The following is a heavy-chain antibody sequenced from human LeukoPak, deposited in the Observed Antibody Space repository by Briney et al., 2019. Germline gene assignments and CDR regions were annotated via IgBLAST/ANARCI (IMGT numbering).Heavy chain of an antibody. V-gene: IGHV3-48*03. CDR1: GFTFSSYE. D-gene: IGHD6-19*01. Sequence: AGGSLRLSCTGSGFTFSSYEMNWVRQAPGKGLEWISYISSRGDTIYCADSVRGRFTLYRDNAKNSLYLQMNSLRVEDTAVYYCARGYASAWCDHWGQGTLVTVSS. CDR2: ISSRGDTI. J-gene: IGHJ5*02. CDR3: ARGYASAWCDH.